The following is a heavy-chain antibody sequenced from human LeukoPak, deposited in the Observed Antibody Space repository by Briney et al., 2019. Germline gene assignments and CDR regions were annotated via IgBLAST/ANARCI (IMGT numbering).Heavy chain of an antibody. CDR3: ATRQSWGSELT. J-gene: IGHJ5*02. CDR1: SGSIRSTNW. CDR2: IYHSGNS. V-gene: IGHV4-4*02. D-gene: IGHD3-16*01. Sequence: TSETLSLTCAFSSGSIRSTNWWSWVRQPPGKGLEWIGEIYHSGNSIYNPSLVSRVTISVDKSNNHFSLTLTSVTAADTAVYYCATRQSWGSELTWGQGTLVTVSS.